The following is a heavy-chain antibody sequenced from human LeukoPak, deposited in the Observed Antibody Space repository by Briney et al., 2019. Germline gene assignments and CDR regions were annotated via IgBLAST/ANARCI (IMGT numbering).Heavy chain of an antibody. Sequence: GGSLRLSCTASGFTFGDYAMSWVRQAPGKGLEWVGFIRSKAYGGTTEYAASMKGGFTISRDDSKSIAYLQMNSLKTEDTAVYYCTEAFDIWGQGTMVTVSS. CDR1: GFTFGDYA. CDR2: IRSKAYGGTT. V-gene: IGHV3-49*04. J-gene: IGHJ3*02. CDR3: TEAFDI.